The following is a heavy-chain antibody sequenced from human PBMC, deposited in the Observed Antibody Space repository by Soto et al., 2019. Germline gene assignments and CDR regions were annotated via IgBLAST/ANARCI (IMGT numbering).Heavy chain of an antibody. V-gene: IGHV3-48*02. CDR2: ISGSSTI. CDR3: ARVGLGLFGMDV. J-gene: IGHJ6*02. CDR1: GFTFSSYS. Sequence: EVQLVESGGGLVQPGGSLRVSYAASGFTFSSYSINWVRQAPGKGLEWVSYISGSSTIYYADSVKGRFTISRDNAKNSLYLQMNSLRDEDTAVYYCARVGLGLFGMDVWGQGTTVTVSS. D-gene: IGHD3-16*01.